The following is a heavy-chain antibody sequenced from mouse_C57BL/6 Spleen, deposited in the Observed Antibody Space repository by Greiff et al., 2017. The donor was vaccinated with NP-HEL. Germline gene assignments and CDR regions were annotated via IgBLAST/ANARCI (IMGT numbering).Heavy chain of an antibody. J-gene: IGHJ3*01. CDR1: GFTFTDYY. CDR3: ARSDGYGFAY. V-gene: IGHV7-3*01. D-gene: IGHD2-2*01. Sequence: EVQLVESGGGLVQPGGSLSLSCAASGFTFTDYYMSWVRQPPGKALEWLGFIRNKANGYTTEYSASVKGRFTISRDNSQSILYLQMNALRAEDSATYYCARSDGYGFAYWGQGTLVTVSA. CDR2: IRNKANGYTT.